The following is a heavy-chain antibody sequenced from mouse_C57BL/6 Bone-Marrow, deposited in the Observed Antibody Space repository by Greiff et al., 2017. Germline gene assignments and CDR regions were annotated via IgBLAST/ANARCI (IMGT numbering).Heavy chain of an antibody. CDR3: TRRDHGKFEGFAY. CDR1: GYTFTDYE. V-gene: IGHV1-15*01. D-gene: IGHD2-1*01. J-gene: IGHJ3*01. Sequence: VQLQQSGAELVRPGASVTLSCKASGYTFTDYEMHWVKQTPVHGLEWIGAIDPETGGTAYNQKFQGKAILTADKSSSTAYMELRSLTSEDSAVYYCTRRDHGKFEGFAYWGQGTLVTVSA. CDR2: IDPETGGT.